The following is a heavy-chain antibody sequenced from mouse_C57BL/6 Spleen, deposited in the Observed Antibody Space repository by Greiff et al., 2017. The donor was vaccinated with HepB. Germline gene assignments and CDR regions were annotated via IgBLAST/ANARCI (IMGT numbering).Heavy chain of an antibody. J-gene: IGHJ1*03. D-gene: IGHD1-1*01. CDR2: IYPGSGST. Sequence: QVQLQQPGAELVKPGASVKMSCKASGYTFTSYWITWVKQRPGQGLEWIGDIYPGSGSTNYNEKFKSKATLTVDTSSSTAYMQLSSLTSEDSAVYYCAIQPITAVVPDGGWYFDGWGTGTTVTVSS. CDR3: AIQPITAVVPDGGWYFDG. CDR1: GYTFTSYW. V-gene: IGHV1-55*01.